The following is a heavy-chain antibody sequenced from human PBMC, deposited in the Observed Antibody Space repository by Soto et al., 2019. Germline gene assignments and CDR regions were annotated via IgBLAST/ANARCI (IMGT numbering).Heavy chain of an antibody. D-gene: IGHD3-3*01. CDR1: GFTFSSYA. Sequence: GGSLRLSCAASGFTFSSYAMSWVRQAPGKGLEWVSVISGSGGSTYYADSVKGRFTISRDNSKSTLYLQMDSLRAEDTAVYYCAKGDDLWSGYYYQKYGMDVWGQGTTVTVSS. CDR3: AKGDDLWSGYYYQKYGMDV. CDR2: ISGSGGST. V-gene: IGHV3-23*01. J-gene: IGHJ6*02.